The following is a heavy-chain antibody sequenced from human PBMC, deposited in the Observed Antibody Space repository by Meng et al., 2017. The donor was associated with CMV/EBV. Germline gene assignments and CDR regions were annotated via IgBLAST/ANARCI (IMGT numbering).Heavy chain of an antibody. CDR2: INHSGST. D-gene: IGHD3-10*01. J-gene: IGHJ6*02. V-gene: IGHV4-34*01. Sequence: SETLSLTCAVYGGSFSGYYWSWIRQPPGKGLEWIGEINHSGSTNYNPSLKSRVTISVGTSKNQFSLKLSSVTAADTAVYYCARSRRGVHYYGMDVWGQGTTVTVSS. CDR3: ARSRRGVHYYGMDV. CDR1: GGSFSGYY.